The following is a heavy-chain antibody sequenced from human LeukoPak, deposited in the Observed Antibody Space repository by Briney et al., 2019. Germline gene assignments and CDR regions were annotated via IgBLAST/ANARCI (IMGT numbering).Heavy chain of an antibody. V-gene: IGHV4-34*01. CDR3: AIGYCSSTSCPSFDY. J-gene: IGHJ4*02. CDR1: GGSFSGYY. Sequence: SETLSLTCAVYGGSFSGYYWSWIRQPPGKGLEWIGEINHSGSTNYNPSLKSRVTISVDTSKSQFSLKLSSVTAADTAVYYCAIGYCSSTSCPSFDYWGQGTLVTVSS. CDR2: INHSGST. D-gene: IGHD2-2*01.